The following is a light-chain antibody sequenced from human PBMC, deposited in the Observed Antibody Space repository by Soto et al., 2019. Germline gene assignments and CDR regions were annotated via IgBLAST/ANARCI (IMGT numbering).Light chain of an antibody. J-gene: IGKJ5*01. CDR3: QQRIKVPLT. V-gene: IGKV3D-20*02. CDR1: QSVSSST. Sequence: EIVLTQAPGTLSLCPGERATRSCRASQSVSSSTLALKQRNPRQAPRVLTYEASNRPTYNPGTLIAGGYGTEFTLTNCSQEPEDCAAYYIQQRIKVPLTFVQGTRME. CDR2: EAS.